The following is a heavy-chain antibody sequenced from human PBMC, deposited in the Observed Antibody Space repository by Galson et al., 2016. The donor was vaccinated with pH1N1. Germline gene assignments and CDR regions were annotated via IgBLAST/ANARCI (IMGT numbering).Heavy chain of an antibody. CDR3: ATAGPLVREILYYSYALDV. J-gene: IGHJ6*02. CDR1: GGTFSNSA. Sequence: SVKVSCKASGGTFSNSAISWVRQAPGQGLEWMGGISPIFGSINYAQRFQGRVTITADIFTNTAYMKLSSLRSEDTAIYYCATAGPLVREILYYSYALDVWGQGTTVTVSS. V-gene: IGHV1-69*06. CDR2: ISPIFGSI. D-gene: IGHD3-10*01.